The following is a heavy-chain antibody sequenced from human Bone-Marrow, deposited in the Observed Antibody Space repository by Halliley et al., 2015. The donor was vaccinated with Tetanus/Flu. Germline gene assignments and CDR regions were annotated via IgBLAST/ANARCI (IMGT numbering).Heavy chain of an antibody. D-gene: IGHD1-26*01. J-gene: IGHJ4*02. CDR2: IDGNGGNI. CDR1: GFRFYDYA. CDR3: VTSTGSYYANFDY. V-gene: IGHV3-9*01. Sequence: SLRLSCTASGFRFYDYATHWVRQAPGRGLEWVSGIDGNGGNIVYADSVKGRFTISRDNAKKSLFLQMNSLRPEDTALYYCVTSTGSYYANFDYCGQGSLVTVSS.